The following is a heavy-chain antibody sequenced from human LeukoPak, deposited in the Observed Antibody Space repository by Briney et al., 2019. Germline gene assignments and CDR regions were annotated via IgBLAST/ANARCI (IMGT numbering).Heavy chain of an antibody. V-gene: IGHV3-30-3*01. J-gene: IGHJ4*02. CDR1: GFTFSSYA. D-gene: IGHD6-13*01. CDR3: ATLWGAAAGSLFDY. CDR2: ISYDGSNK. Sequence: VPLGGSLRLSCAASGFTFSSYAMHWVRQAPGKGLEWVAVISYDGSNKYYADSVKGRFTISRDNSKNTLYLQMNSLRAEDTAVYYCATLWGAAAGSLFDYWGQGTLVTVSS.